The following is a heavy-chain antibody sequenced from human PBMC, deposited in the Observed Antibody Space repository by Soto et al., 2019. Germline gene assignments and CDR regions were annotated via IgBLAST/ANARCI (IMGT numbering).Heavy chain of an antibody. CDR1: GDSVSSNSAA. Sequence: SQTLSLTCAISGDSVSSNSAAWNWIRQSPSRGLEWLGRTYYRSKWQTDYAVSVKSRMTINSDTSKNQFSLQLKSVTPEDTAMYYCASGWAIDFWGQGTMVTVSS. CDR3: ASGWAIDF. J-gene: IGHJ3*01. CDR2: TYYRSKWQT. D-gene: IGHD2-15*01. V-gene: IGHV6-1*01.